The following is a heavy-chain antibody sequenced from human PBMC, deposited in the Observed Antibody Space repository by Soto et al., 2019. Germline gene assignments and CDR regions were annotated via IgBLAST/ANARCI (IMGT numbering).Heavy chain of an antibody. J-gene: IGHJ6*02. CDR3: ARVPRYYYGMDV. V-gene: IGHV1-69*13. Sequence: SVKVSCKASGGTFSSYAISWVRQAPGQGLEWMGGIIPIFGTANYAQKFQGRVTITADVSTSTAYMELSSLRSEDTAVYYCARVPRYYYGMDVWGQGTTVTVSS. CDR2: IIPIFGTA. CDR1: GGTFSSYA.